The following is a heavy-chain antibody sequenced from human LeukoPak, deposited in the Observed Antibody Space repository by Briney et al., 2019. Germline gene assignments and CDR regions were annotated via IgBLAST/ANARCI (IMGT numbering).Heavy chain of an antibody. D-gene: IGHD3-10*01. J-gene: IGHJ4*02. CDR1: GFTFSSYG. CDR2: ISYDGSNK. CDR3: AKAQSPGSRQDDY. V-gene: IGHV3-30*18. Sequence: GGSLRLSCAASGFTFSSYGMHWVRQAPGKGLEWVAVISYDGSNKYYADSVKGRFTISRDNSKNTLYLQMNSLRAEDTAVYYCAKAQSPGSRQDDYWGQGTLVTVSS.